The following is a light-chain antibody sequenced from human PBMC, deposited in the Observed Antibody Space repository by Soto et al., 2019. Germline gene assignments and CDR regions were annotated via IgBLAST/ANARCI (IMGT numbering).Light chain of an antibody. CDR3: NQYGSSPNT. Sequence: EIVLTQSPGTLSLSPGEGATLSCRASRSVSSRYLAWYQQKPGQAPRLLIYGASSRATGIPNRFSGSGSGTDFILTISRLEPEDFAVYHCNQYGSSPNTFGQGPKLEIK. J-gene: IGKJ2*01. V-gene: IGKV3-20*01. CDR2: GAS. CDR1: RSVSSRY.